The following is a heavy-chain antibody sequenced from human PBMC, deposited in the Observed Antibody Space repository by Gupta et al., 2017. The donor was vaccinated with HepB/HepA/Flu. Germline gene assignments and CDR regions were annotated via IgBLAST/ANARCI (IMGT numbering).Heavy chain of an antibody. V-gene: IGHV1-46*01. J-gene: IGHJ6*03. Sequence: YYMHWVRQAPGQGLEWMGIINPSGGSTSYAQKFQGRVTMTRDTSTSTVYMELSSLRSEDTAGYYCARRDYYYYYMDVWGKGTTGTV. CDR1: YY. CDR2: INPSGGST. CDR3: ARRDYYYYYMDV.